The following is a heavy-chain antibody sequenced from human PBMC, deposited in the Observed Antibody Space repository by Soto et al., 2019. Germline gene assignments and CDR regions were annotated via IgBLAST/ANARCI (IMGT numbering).Heavy chain of an antibody. CDR1: GGSISSGGYS. CDR2: IYHSGST. V-gene: IGHV4-30-2*01. CDR3: ARGQYCSGGSCYDPPVSWFDP. J-gene: IGHJ5*02. Sequence: QLELQESGSRLVKPSQTPSLICAVSGGSISSGGYSWSWIGQPPGKSLEWIGYIYHSGSTYYNPSVKSRGTISVDRSKNQFSLKLSSVTAADTAVYYFARGQYCSGGSCYDPPVSWFDPWGQGTLVTVSS. D-gene: IGHD2-15*01.